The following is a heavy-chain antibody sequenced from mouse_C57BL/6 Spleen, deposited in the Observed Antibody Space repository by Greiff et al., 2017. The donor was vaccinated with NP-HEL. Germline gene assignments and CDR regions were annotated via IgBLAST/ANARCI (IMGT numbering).Heavy chain of an antibody. CDR2: ISSGSSTI. V-gene: IGHV5-17*01. Sequence: EVKLVESGGGLVKPGGSLKLSCAASGFTFSDYGMHWVRQAPEKGLEWVAYISSGSSTIYYADTVKGRFTISRDNAKNTLFLQMTSLRSEDTAMYYCAKDSSGYGTMDYWGQGTSVTVSS. D-gene: IGHD3-2*02. CDR1: GFTFSDYG. CDR3: AKDSSGYGTMDY. J-gene: IGHJ4*01.